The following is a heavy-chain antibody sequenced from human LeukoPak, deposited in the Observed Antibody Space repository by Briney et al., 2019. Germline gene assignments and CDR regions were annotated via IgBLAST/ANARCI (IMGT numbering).Heavy chain of an antibody. CDR2: IYYSGST. Sequence: SETLSLTCTVSGGSISSSSYYWGWIRQPPGKGLEWIGSIYYSGSTYYNPSLKSRVTISVDTSKNQFSLKLSSVTAADTAVYYCARVRGYCSGGSCPPAFDYWGQGTLVTVSS. CDR3: ARVRGYCSGGSCPPAFDY. V-gene: IGHV4-39*07. D-gene: IGHD2-15*01. CDR1: GGSISSSSYY. J-gene: IGHJ4*02.